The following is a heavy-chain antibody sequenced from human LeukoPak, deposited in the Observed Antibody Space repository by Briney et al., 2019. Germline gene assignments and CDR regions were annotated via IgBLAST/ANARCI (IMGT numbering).Heavy chain of an antibody. J-gene: IGHJ3*02. V-gene: IGHV1-46*01. CDR3: ARQRGGQHEDAFDI. CDR2: INPSGGTT. Sequence: ASVKVSCKASGYTFTSSYIHWVRQAPGQGLEWMGIINPSGGTTIYAQKFQGRVTMTRDTSTSTVYMELSSLRSEDTAVYYCARQRGGQHEDAFDIWGQGTVVTVSS. CDR1: GYTFTSSY. D-gene: IGHD2-2*01.